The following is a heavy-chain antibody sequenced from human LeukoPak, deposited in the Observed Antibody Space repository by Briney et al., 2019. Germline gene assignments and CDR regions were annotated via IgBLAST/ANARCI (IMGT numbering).Heavy chain of an antibody. V-gene: IGHV1-18*01. J-gene: IGHJ3*02. Sequence: GASVKVSCKASGGTFSSYAISWVRQAPGQGLEWMGWISTFNGNTNYSQKFQDKVTMTTDTSTSTAYVELGSLRSADTAVYYCARDSGTYYRVFDIWGQGTMVTVSS. CDR2: ISTFNGNT. D-gene: IGHD1-26*01. CDR3: ARDSGTYYRVFDI. CDR1: GGTFSSYA.